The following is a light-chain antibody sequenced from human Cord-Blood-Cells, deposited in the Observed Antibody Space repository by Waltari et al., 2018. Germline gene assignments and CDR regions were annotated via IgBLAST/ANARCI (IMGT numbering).Light chain of an antibody. J-gene: IGLJ3*02. CDR2: EGS. V-gene: IGLV2-23*01. CDR3: CSYAGSSTWV. Sequence: QSALNQPASVSESPGPSLTISCTGTSSDVGSYNLVSWYQQHPGKAPKLMIYEGSKRPSGVSNRFSGSKSGNTASLTISGLQAEDEADYYCCSYAGSSTWVFGGGTKLTVL. CDR1: SSDVGSYNL.